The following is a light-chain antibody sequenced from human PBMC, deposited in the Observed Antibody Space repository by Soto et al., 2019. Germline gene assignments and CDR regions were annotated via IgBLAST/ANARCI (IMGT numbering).Light chain of an antibody. CDR2: GAS. V-gene: IGKV3-20*01. CDR1: QSVSSSY. Sequence: EILLTQSPGTLSLSPGERATLSCRASQSVSSSYLAWYQQRPGQAPRLLIYGASSRATGIPDRFSGSGSGTDFTLTISRLEPEDFAVYYCQQYGSSPWTFGQGTKLEIK. CDR3: QQYGSSPWT. J-gene: IGKJ1*01.